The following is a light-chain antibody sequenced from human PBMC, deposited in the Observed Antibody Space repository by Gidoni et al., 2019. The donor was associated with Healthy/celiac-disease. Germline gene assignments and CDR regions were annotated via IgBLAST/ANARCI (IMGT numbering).Light chain of an antibody. CDR1: QSISSY. J-gene: IGKJ1*01. V-gene: IGKV1-39*01. Sequence: DIQMTQPPSSLSASVGDRVTITCRASQSISSYLNWYQQKPGKAPKLLIYAASSLQSGVPSRFSGSGSGTDFTLTISSLQPEDFATYYCQQSYSTQWTFSQGTKVEIK. CDR2: AAS. CDR3: QQSYSTQWT.